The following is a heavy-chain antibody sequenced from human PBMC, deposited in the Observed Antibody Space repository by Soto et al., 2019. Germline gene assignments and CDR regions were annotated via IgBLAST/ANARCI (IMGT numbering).Heavy chain of an antibody. Sequence: QVQLVESGGGVVQPGRSLRLSCAASGFTFSSYGMHWVRQAPGKGLEWVAVIWYDGSNKYYADSVKGRFTISRDNSKNTLYLQMNSLRAEDTAVYYCARDLRARMVRGNPLLSYWGQGTLVTVSS. CDR2: IWYDGSNK. CDR1: GFTFSSYG. D-gene: IGHD3-10*01. V-gene: IGHV3-33*01. CDR3: ARDLRARMVRGNPLLSY. J-gene: IGHJ4*02.